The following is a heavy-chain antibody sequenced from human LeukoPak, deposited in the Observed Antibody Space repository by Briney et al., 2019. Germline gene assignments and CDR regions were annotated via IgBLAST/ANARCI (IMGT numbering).Heavy chain of an antibody. V-gene: IGHV3-23*01. Sequence: GGSLRLSCAASRFTFSSYAMSWVRQAPGKGLEWVSAISGSGTITYYADSVKGRFTISRDNSKNTLYLQMNSLRAEDTAVYYCPEGGGPGYFDYWGQGTPVTVSS. CDR3: PEGGGPGYFDY. J-gene: IGHJ4*02. CDR1: RFTFSSYA. D-gene: IGHD3-10*01. CDR2: ISGSGTIT.